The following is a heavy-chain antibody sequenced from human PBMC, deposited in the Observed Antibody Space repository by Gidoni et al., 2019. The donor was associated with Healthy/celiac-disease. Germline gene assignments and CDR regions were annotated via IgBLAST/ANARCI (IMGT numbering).Heavy chain of an antibody. D-gene: IGHD6-6*01. Sequence: EVQLVASGGGLVQPGGSLRLSCAASGFTFSSYAMSWVRQAPGKGLEWVSAISGSGGSTYYADSVKGRFTISRYNAKNTLYLQMNSLRAEDTAVYYCSPSRSVGPLDYWGQGTLVTVSS. CDR2: ISGSGGST. CDR3: SPSRSVGPLDY. J-gene: IGHJ4*02. V-gene: IGHV3-23*04. CDR1: GFTFSSYA.